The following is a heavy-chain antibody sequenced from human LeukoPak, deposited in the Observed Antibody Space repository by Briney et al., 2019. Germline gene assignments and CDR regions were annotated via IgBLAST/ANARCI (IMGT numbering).Heavy chain of an antibody. V-gene: IGHV3-21*01. CDR2: ITSTSVST. D-gene: IGHD3-9*01. J-gene: IGHJ4*02. CDR3: ARTYYDILTSYNPYFDY. Sequence: GGSLRLSCAASGFTFSSYEMNWVRQAPGKGLEWVASITSTSVSTYYADSVKGRFTISRDNAKNSLYLQMNSLRAEDTAVYYCARTYYDILTSYNPYFDYWGQGTLVTVSS. CDR1: GFTFSSYE.